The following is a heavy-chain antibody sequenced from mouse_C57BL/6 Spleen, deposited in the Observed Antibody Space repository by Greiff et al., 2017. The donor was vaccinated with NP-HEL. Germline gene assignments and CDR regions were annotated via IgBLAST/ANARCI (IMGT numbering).Heavy chain of an antibody. CDR1: GYAFSSSW. D-gene: IGHD1-1*01. J-gene: IGHJ4*01. CDR2: IYPGDGDT. CDR3: ARTLSTVVADYAMDY. V-gene: IGHV1-82*01. Sequence: VKLQQSGPELVKPGASVKISCKASGYAFSSSWMNWVKQRPGKGLEWIGRIYPGDGDTNYNGKFKGKATLTADKSSSTAYMQLSSLTSEDSAVYFCARTLSTVVADYAMDYWGQGTSVTVSS.